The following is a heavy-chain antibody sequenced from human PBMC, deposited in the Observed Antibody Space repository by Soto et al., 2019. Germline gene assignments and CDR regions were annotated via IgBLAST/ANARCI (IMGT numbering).Heavy chain of an antibody. D-gene: IGHD3-3*01. Sequence: ASETLSLTCTVSGGSMSIYYWTWIRQPAGKGLEWIGRVYSSGGTHYNPSLKSRVTISLDTSKNQFSLRLLSVTDADTAVYYCARGQRFSDWFDPWGQGTLVTVSS. V-gene: IGHV4-4*07. CDR2: VYSSGGT. CDR1: GGSMSIYY. J-gene: IGHJ5*02. CDR3: ARGQRFSDWFDP.